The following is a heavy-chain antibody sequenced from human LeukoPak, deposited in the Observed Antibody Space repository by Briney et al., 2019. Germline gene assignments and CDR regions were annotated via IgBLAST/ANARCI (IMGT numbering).Heavy chain of an antibody. Sequence: PSETLSLTCTVSGGSISSSSYYWGWIRQPPGKGLEWIGSIYHSGSTYYNPSLKSRVTISVDTSKNQFSLKLSSVTAADTAVYYCASGSPESAAFDIWGQGTMVTVSS. CDR2: IYHSGST. CDR3: ASGSPESAAFDI. V-gene: IGHV4-39*07. D-gene: IGHD1-14*01. CDR1: GGSISSSSYY. J-gene: IGHJ3*02.